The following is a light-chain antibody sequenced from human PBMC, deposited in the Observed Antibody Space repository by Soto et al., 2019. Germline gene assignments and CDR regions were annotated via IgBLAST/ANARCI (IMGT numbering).Light chain of an antibody. V-gene: IGLV1-51*01. Sequence: QSVLTQPPSVSAAPGQKVTISCSGSSSNIGNNFVSWYQQLPGTAPKLLIYDNNKRSSGIPDRFSGSKSGTSATLGITGLQTGDEADYYCGTWDTSLSAVVFGGGTKVTVL. J-gene: IGLJ2*01. CDR3: GTWDTSLSAVV. CDR2: DNN. CDR1: SSNIGNNF.